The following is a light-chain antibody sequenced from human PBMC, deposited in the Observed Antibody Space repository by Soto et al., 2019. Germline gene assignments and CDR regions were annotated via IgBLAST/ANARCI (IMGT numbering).Light chain of an antibody. V-gene: IGKV1-39*01. CDR1: QSISNF. CDR2: SAS. J-gene: IGKJ1*01. CDR3: QQSYSTPWT. Sequence: DIQLTQSPSSLSASVGDRVTITCRASQSISNFLNWYQQKPGQAPKLLISSASNVQSGVPSRFSGRGSGTEFTLTISGLQPEDSASYYCQQSYSTPWTFGQGTKVDIK.